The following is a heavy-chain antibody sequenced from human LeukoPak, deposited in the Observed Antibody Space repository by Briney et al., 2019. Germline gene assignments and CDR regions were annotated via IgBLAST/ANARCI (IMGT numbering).Heavy chain of an antibody. J-gene: IGHJ4*02. CDR3: ASGARDGYKYTLDY. V-gene: IGHV3-23*01. CDR2: ISGSGGST. D-gene: IGHD5-24*01. Sequence: ETLSLTCAVYGGSFSGYYWSWIRQAPGKGLEWVSAISGSGGSTYYADSVGDRFTISRDNAKTTLYLQMNSLRAEDTAVYYCASGARDGYKYTLDYWGQGILVTVSS. CDR1: GGSFSGYY.